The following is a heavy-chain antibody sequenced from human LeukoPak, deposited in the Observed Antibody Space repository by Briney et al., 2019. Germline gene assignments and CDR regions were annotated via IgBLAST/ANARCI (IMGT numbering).Heavy chain of an antibody. CDR3: ARDRYVWGSYRRFDY. D-gene: IGHD3-16*02. CDR1: GYSISSGYY. J-gene: IGHJ4*02. CDR2: IYHSGST. V-gene: IGHV4-38-2*02. Sequence: SETLSLTCTVSGYSISSGYYWGWIRQPPGKGLEWIGSIYHSGSTYYNPSLKSRVTISVDTSKNQFSLKLSSVTAADTAVYYCARDRYVWGSYRRFDYWGQGTLVTVSS.